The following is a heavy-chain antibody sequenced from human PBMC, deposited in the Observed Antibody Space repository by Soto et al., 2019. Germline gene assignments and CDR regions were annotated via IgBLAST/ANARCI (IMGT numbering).Heavy chain of an antibody. V-gene: IGHV3-74*01. J-gene: IGHJ4*01. D-gene: IGHD3-10*01. CDR1: GFPFGDNW. CDR2: ISNDGSST. Sequence: EVQLVESGGGLVQPGGSLRLSCAASGFPFGDNWMHWVRQAPGKGLVWVSRISNDGSSTTYAVSVRGRFTVSRDNAKNTLYLQMNSLRAEDTAVYYCARDSYSSGTQWGHGTLVTVSS. CDR3: ARDSYSSGTQ.